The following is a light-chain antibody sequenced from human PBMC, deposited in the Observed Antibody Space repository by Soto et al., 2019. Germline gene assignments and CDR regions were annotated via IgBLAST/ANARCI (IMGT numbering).Light chain of an antibody. CDR2: EGT. Sequence: QSALTQPASVSGSPGQSISISCTGTSSDVGGYNYVSWYQQHPGKAPKLIIYEGTNRPPGVSNRFSGSKSGNTASLTISGLQAEDEADYYCISYRSGSTLVFGGGTKLTVL. V-gene: IGLV2-14*01. J-gene: IGLJ3*02. CDR3: ISYRSGSTLV. CDR1: SSDVGGYNY.